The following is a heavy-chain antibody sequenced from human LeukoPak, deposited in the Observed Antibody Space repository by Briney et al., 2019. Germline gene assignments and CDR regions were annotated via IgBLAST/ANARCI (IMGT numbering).Heavy chain of an antibody. Sequence: GESLKISCKGSGYSFTSYWIGWVRQMPGKGLEWMGIIYPGDSDTRYSPSFQGQVTISADKSISTAYLQWSSLKASDTAMYYCASRSSSVYYYYGMDVWGQGTTVTVSS. CDR1: GYSFTSYW. CDR2: IYPGDSDT. D-gene: IGHD6-6*01. CDR3: ASRSSSVYYYYGMDV. V-gene: IGHV5-51*01. J-gene: IGHJ6*02.